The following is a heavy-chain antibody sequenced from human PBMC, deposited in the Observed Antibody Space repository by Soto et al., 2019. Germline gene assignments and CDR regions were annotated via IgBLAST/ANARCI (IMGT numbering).Heavy chain of an antibody. CDR2: IIPVLSMA. J-gene: IGHJ4*01. D-gene: IGHD4-17*01. V-gene: IGHV1-69*02. Sequence: QVQLVQSGAEVKKPGSSVKVSCRASGGALTNHTISWVRQAPGQGLEWMGRIIPVLSMATYSQNFQDTVTMTADKSTNSAYMDLISLSSGDTAVYFCATSAVTTGGFDSWGQGTLVTVSS. CDR1: GGALTNHT. CDR3: ATSAVTTGGFDS.